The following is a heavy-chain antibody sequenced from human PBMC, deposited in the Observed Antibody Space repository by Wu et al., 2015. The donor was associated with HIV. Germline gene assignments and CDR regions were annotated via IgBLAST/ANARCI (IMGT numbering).Heavy chain of an antibody. Sequence: QVQLVQSGAELKRPGSSVKISCQASGGTFSNYAINWVRQAPGQGLEWMGWISGYNGNTNYAQNLQGRVTMTTDTSTSTVYMELRSLRSDDTAVYYCVRDSTEDRPNWFDPWGQGTLVIVSS. CDR1: GGTFSNYA. V-gene: IGHV1-18*01. D-gene: IGHD6-6*01. J-gene: IGHJ5*02. CDR3: VRDSTEDRPNWFDP. CDR2: ISGYNGNT.